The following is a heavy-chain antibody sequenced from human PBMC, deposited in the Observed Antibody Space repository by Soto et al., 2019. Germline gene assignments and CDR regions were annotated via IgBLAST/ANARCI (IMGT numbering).Heavy chain of an antibody. D-gene: IGHD2-21*01. CDR1: GYNFGTYN. CDR3: ARLPYCGTECYFDY. CDR2: IFPPDSET. V-gene: IGHV5-51*01. J-gene: IGHJ4*02. Sequence: GESLKISCQVFGYNFGTYNIAWVRQMPGKGLEWMGIIFPPDSETRYSPSFQGQVPFSVDRSMNTAYLEWDSLEASDTAMYFCARLPYCGTECYFDYWGQGTLVTVSS.